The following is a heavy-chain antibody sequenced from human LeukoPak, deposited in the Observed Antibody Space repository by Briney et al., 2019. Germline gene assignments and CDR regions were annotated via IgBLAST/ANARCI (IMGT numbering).Heavy chain of an antibody. Sequence: GGSLRLSCAASGFTFSSYGMTWVRQAPGKGLEWVAFIRFDGSNKYYADSVKGRFTISRDNSKNTLYLQMNSLRAEDTAVYYCAKDQEGYYGSGKLDPWGQGTLVTVSS. D-gene: IGHD3-10*01. CDR1: GFTFSSYG. J-gene: IGHJ5*02. CDR2: IRFDGSNK. CDR3: AKDQEGYYGSGKLDP. V-gene: IGHV3-30*02.